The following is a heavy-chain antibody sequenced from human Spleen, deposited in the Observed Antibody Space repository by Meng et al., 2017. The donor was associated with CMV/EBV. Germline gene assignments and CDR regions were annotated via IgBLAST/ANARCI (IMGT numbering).Heavy chain of an antibody. J-gene: IGHJ5*02. CDR1: S. D-gene: IGHD2-2*01. CDR3: ARGKGVTSCYPPCCFDP. V-gene: IGHV4-30-2*05. Sequence: SWTSVRRTHEHGMRLIGHMANTRNSYYKQYLEDRVSSSRDMSKNQFSLSLASVTAADTAVYYCARGKGVTSCYPPCCFDPWGQGALVTVSS. CDR2: MANTRNS.